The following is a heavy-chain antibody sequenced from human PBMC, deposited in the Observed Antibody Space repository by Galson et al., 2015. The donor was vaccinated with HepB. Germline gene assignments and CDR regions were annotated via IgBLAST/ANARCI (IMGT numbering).Heavy chain of an antibody. D-gene: IGHD4-23*01. Sequence: ETLPLTCTVSGGSISSYYWSWIRQPPGKGLEWIGYIYYSGSTNYNPSLKSRVTISVDTSKNQFSLKLSSVTAADTAVYYCARLYGGNSHFDYWGQGTLVTVSS. CDR2: IYYSGST. J-gene: IGHJ4*02. CDR1: GGSISSYY. V-gene: IGHV4-59*08. CDR3: ARLYGGNSHFDY.